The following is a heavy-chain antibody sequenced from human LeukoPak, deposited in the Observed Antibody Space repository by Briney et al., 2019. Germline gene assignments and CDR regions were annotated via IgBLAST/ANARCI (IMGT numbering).Heavy chain of an antibody. V-gene: IGHV3-21*01. CDR2: ISSSSSNI. CDR3: AREGRGTYAFDI. CDR1: GFTFSSCS. Sequence: GGSLRLSCAAAGFTFSSCSMNWVRHAPAGGLEWVSSISSSSSNIYYADSLKGRFTISRDNAKNSLYLQMSSLRAEDTAVYYCAREGRGTYAFDIWGQGTMVTVSS. J-gene: IGHJ3*02.